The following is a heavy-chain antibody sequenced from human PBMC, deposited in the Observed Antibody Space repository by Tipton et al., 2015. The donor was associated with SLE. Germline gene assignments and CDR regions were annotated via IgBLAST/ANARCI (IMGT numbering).Heavy chain of an antibody. J-gene: IGHJ6*03. CDR1: GYSISSGYY. D-gene: IGHD6-13*01. V-gene: IGHV4-38-2*01. CDR3: ARGGSSWPYYMDV. Sequence: TLSLTCAVSGYSISSGYYWGWIRQPPGKGLEWIGSIYYSGSTYYNPSLKSRVTISVDTSKNQFSLKLSSVTAADTAVYYCARGGSSWPYYMDVWGKGTTVTVSS. CDR2: IYYSGST.